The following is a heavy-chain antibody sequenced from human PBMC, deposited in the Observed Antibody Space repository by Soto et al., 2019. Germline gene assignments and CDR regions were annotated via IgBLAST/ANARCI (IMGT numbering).Heavy chain of an antibody. Sequence: PGGSLGLSCAASGFTFSSYAMSWVRQAPGKGLEWVAAITGTGDRTYYADSVTGRFTISRDNSKKTHYLQMTSLRAEDTAMYYCATMNGYFEYWGQGTPVTVSS. CDR1: GFTFSSYA. CDR3: ATMNGYFEY. J-gene: IGHJ4*02. CDR2: ITGTGDRT. V-gene: IGHV3-23*01. D-gene: IGHD3-22*01.